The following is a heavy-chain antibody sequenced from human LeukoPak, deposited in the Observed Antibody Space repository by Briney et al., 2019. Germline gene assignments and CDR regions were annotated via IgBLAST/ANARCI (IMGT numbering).Heavy chain of an antibody. V-gene: IGHV4-4*07. Sequence: PSETLSLTCTVSGGSISSYYWSWIRQPAAKGLEWIGRIYTSGSTNYNPSLKSRVTMSVDTSKNQFSLKLSSVTAADTAVYYCARDRYYDSSGYFKSYYYYYYMDVWGKGTTVTVSS. CDR1: GGSISSYY. J-gene: IGHJ6*03. CDR3: ARDRYYDSSGYFKSYYYYYYMDV. CDR2: IYTSGST. D-gene: IGHD3-22*01.